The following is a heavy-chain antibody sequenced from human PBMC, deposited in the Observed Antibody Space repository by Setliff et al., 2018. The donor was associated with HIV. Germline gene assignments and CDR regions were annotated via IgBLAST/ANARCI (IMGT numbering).Heavy chain of an antibody. J-gene: IGHJ5*02. CDR2: LTPHSGDT. CDR3: ARGWGLWFGQLSILPLDP. Sequence: ASVKVSCKASGYTFLNYDINWLRQAPGQGLEWMGRLTPHSGDTISADRFQGRLVMTTNTSTTTAFMELSSLRSDDTALYFCARGWGLWFGQLSILPLDPWGQGTLVTVS. CDR1: GYTFLNYD. D-gene: IGHD3-10*01. V-gene: IGHV1-8*01.